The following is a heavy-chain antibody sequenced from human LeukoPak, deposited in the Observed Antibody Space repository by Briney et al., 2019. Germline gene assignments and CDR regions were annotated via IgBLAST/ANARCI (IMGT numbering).Heavy chain of an antibody. CDR2: IYYSGST. D-gene: IGHD6-13*01. V-gene: IGHV4-30-4*01. CDR3: ARDSRSSSSSANDAFDI. J-gene: IGHJ3*02. Sequence: SEALSLTCTVSGGSISSGDYYWCWIRQPPGKGLEWIGYIYYSGSTYYNPSLKSRVTISVDTSKNQFSLKLSSVTAADTAVYYCARDSRSSSSSANDAFDIWGQGTMVTVSS. CDR1: GGSISSGDYY.